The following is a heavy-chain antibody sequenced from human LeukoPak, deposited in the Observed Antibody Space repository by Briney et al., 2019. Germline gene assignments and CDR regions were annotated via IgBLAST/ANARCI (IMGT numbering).Heavy chain of an antibody. V-gene: IGHV1-69*04. D-gene: IGHD6-13*01. CDR1: GGTFSSYD. Sequence: SVKVSCKASGGTFSSYDISWVRQAPGQGLEWMGRIVPILGIANYAQKFQGRVTITADKSTSTAYMELSSLRSEDTAVYYCANTYSSSWFGPWGQGTLVAVSS. CDR3: ANTYSSSWFGP. CDR2: IVPILGIA. J-gene: IGHJ5*02.